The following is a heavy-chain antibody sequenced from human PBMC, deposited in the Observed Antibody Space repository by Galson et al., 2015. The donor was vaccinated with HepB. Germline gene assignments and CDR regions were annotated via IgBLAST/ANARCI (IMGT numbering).Heavy chain of an antibody. CDR3: AKSLGMIIIISSWYLDL. V-gene: IGHV3-23*01. J-gene: IGHJ2*01. CDR2: ISGTDGSP. Sequence: SLRLSCAASGFTRGGYARSWVRQAPGKGLEWVSTISGTDGSPNYADSVKGRFTISRDSSKNTLYLQVNSLRAEDSAVYYCAKSLGMIIIISSWYLDLWGRGTLVTVSS. CDR1: GFTRGGYA. D-gene: IGHD3-22*01.